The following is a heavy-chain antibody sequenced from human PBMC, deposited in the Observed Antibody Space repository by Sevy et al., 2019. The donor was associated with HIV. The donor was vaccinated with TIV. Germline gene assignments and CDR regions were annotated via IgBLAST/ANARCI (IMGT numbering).Heavy chain of an antibody. D-gene: IGHD6-13*01. CDR1: GFTFYDYA. CDR3: AKGGQQLALAPDY. CDR2: ISWDSHTS. J-gene: IGHJ4*02. V-gene: IGHV3-43D*04. Sequence: GGSLRLSCVASGFTFYDYAMHWVRQAPGKAPEWVSLISWDSHTSYYEDSVKGRFTVSRDNGRNSLYLQMNSLRPEDTALYYCAKGGQQLALAPDYLGQGTLVTVSS.